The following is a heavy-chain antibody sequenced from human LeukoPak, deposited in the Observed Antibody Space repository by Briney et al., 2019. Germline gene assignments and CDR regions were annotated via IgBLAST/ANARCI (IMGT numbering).Heavy chain of an antibody. V-gene: IGHV1-2*06. CDR3: AKKWLEDAFDI. CDR2: INPNSGGT. Sequence: IGRINPNSGGTNYAQKFQGRVTMTRDTSISTAYMELSGLRSEDTAVYYCAKKWLEDAFDIWGQGTMVTVSS. D-gene: IGHD3-22*01. J-gene: IGHJ3*02.